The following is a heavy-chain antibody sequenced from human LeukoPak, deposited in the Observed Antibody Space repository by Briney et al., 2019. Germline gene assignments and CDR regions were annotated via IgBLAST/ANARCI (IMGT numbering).Heavy chain of an antibody. V-gene: IGHV1-46*01. J-gene: IGHJ4*02. CDR3: ATDLFNYYYDSTQPSGY. CDR2: INPSGDNT. CDR1: GYTFTNNF. Sequence: ASVKVSCKASGYTFTNNFMHWVRQAPGQGLEWMGIINPSGDNTWYAQKFQGRVTMTRDMATSTDYMEVSSLRSEDTAVYYCATDLFNYYYDSTQPSGYWGQGTLVTVSS. D-gene: IGHD3-22*01.